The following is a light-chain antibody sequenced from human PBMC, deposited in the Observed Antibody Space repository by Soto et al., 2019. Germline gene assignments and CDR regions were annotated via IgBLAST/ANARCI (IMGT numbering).Light chain of an antibody. J-gene: IGLJ1*01. CDR3: AAWDDSMNGRV. CDR2: TNN. CDR1: SSNIGSHT. V-gene: IGLV1-44*01. Sequence: QSVLTQPPSASGTPGQRVTISCSGGSSNIGSHTVNWYQQLPGTAPKLLIYTNNQRPSGVPDRFSGSKSGTSASLAISGLQYEDEADYYCAAWDDSMNGRVLGTGTKVTVL.